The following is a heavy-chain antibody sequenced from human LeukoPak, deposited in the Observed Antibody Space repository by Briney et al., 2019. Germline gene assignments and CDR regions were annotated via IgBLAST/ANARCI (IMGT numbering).Heavy chain of an antibody. Sequence: ASVKVSCKASGGTFSSYAISWVRQSPGQGLEWMGGIIPIFGTANYAQKFQGRVTITADKSTSTAYMELSSLRSEDTAVYYCARDDYDSSGYYGDEYWGQGTLVTVSS. D-gene: IGHD3-22*01. V-gene: IGHV1-69*06. CDR3: ARDDYDSSGYYGDEY. CDR2: IIPIFGTA. J-gene: IGHJ4*02. CDR1: GGTFSSYA.